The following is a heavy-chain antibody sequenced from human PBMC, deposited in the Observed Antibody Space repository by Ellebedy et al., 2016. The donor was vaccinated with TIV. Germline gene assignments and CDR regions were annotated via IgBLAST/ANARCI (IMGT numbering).Heavy chain of an antibody. CDR3: ALRRLEAAVN. CDR1: GFSLTTSGVG. J-gene: IGHJ4*02. Sequence: SGPTLVKPTQTLTLTCTFSGFSLTTSGVGVGWIRQPPGKTLEWLAIIYWDDDERYIPSLKTRLTITKDTSKNQVLLTITNMDPVDTATYYCALRRLEAAVNWGQGTLVTVSS. CDR2: IYWDDDE. D-gene: IGHD6-25*01. V-gene: IGHV2-5*02.